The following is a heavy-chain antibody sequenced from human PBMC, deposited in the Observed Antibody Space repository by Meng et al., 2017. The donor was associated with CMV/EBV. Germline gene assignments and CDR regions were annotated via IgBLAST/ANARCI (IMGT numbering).Heavy chain of an antibody. CDR1: VGSISSSSYY. J-gene: IGHJ4*02. CDR2: IYYSGST. D-gene: IGHD6-13*01. CDR3: ARLAAAGLATLDY. V-gene: IGHV4-39*01. Sequence: SETLSLTCTVSVGSISSSSYYWGWIRQPPGKGLEWIGSIYYSGSTYYNPSLKSRVTISVDTSKNQFSLKLSSVTAADTAVYYCARLAAAGLATLDYWGQGTLVTVSS.